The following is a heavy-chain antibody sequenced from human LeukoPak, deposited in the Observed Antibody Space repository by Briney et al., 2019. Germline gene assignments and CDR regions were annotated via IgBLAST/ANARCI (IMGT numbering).Heavy chain of an antibody. Sequence: SETLSLTCTVSGGSISSYYWSWIRQAPGKGLEWIGYIYYSGSTNYNPSLKSRVTISVDMSKNQFSLKLSSVTAADTAVYYCARALYSSSPFDYGGQGTLVTVSS. CDR3: ARALYSSSPFDY. CDR2: IYYSGST. D-gene: IGHD6-13*01. J-gene: IGHJ4*02. V-gene: IGHV4-59*01. CDR1: GGSISSYY.